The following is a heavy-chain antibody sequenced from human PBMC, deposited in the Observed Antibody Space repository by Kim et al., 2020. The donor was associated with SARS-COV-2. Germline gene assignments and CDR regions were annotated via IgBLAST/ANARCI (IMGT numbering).Heavy chain of an antibody. D-gene: IGHD2-8*01. CDR3: ARHHFLLNHASRFFP. CDR2: IHYSGTT. CDR1: GGSISGSSYY. V-gene: IGHV4-39*01. J-gene: IGHJ5*02. Sequence: SETLSLTCTVSGGSISGSSYYWGWVRQAPGKRPEWIGSIHYSGTTYYNPSLKGRVTISVDTSKNQFFLRVNAVTATDTALFFCARHHFLLNHASRFFPW.